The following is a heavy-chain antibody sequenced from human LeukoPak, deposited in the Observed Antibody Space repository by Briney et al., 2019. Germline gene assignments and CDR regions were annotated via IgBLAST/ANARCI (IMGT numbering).Heavy chain of an antibody. CDR3: AKDHLRFGEGSYFDY. CDR2: ISGSGDTT. D-gene: IGHD3-10*01. Sequence: PGGSLRLSCAASGFTFSSYGMSWVRQAPGTGLEWVSTISGSGDTTYYADSVRGRFTISRDNSKNMLYLQMNSLRAEDTAVYYCAKDHLRFGEGSYFDYWGQGTLVTVSS. V-gene: IGHV3-23*01. CDR1: GFTFSSYG. J-gene: IGHJ4*02.